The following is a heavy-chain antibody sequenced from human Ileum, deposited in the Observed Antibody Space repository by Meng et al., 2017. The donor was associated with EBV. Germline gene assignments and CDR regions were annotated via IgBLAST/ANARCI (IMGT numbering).Heavy chain of an antibody. CDR1: GFSFDTFD. J-gene: IGHJ4*02. Sequence: QVQLGESGGGVVQPGRSLRVSLEASGFSFDTFDMHWARQAPGKGLEWVAVISYDENIKFYADSVKGRFTISRDNSKNTLYLQLNSLRPDDTAFYYCTNLSFWGQGTLVTVSS. CDR2: ISYDENIK. CDR3: TNLSF. V-gene: IGHV3-30*18. D-gene: IGHD2/OR15-2a*01.